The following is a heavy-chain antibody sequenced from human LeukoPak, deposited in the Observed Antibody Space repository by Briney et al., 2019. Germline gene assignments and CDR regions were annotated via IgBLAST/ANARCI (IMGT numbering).Heavy chain of an antibody. Sequence: SETLSLTCTVSGGSISSSSYNWGWIRQPPGKGLEWIGYIDHTGSTNYNPSLNSRVTISRDTSKNHFSLELTSATAADTAVYFCARGRVSSNTWYSTYYYYFYMDVWGKGTTVTVSS. D-gene: IGHD6-13*01. V-gene: IGHV4-61*03. CDR2: IDHTGST. CDR1: GGSISSSSYN. J-gene: IGHJ6*03. CDR3: ARGRVSSNTWYSTYYYYFYMDV.